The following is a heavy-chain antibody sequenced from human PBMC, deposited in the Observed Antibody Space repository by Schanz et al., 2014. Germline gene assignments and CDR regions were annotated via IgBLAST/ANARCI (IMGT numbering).Heavy chain of an antibody. D-gene: IGHD6-19*01. CDR3: ARSYSSGWYPYYYGMDV. CDR1: GFTFSDYY. Sequence: QVQLVDSGGGLVKPGGSLRLSCAASGFTFSDYYMSWIRQAPGKGLEWVSYISSSSSYTNYADSVKGRFTISRDNAKNSLYLQMNSLRAEDTAVYYCARSYSSGWYPYYYGMDVWGQGTTVTVSS. J-gene: IGHJ6*02. CDR2: ISSSSSYT. V-gene: IGHV3-11*06.